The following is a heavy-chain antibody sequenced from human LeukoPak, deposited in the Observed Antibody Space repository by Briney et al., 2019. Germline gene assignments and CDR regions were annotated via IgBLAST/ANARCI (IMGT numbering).Heavy chain of an antibody. CDR3: ARGEEDLVLRYFDWLPYYYGMDV. CDR1: GGSFSGYY. D-gene: IGHD3-9*01. V-gene: IGHV4-34*01. CDR2: INHSGST. Sequence: PSETLSLTCAVYGGSFSGYYWSWVRQPPGKGLEWIGEINHSGSTNYNPSLKSRVTISVDTSKNQFPLKLSSVTAADTAVYYCARGEEDLVLRYFDWLPYYYGMDVWGKGTTVTVSS. J-gene: IGHJ6*04.